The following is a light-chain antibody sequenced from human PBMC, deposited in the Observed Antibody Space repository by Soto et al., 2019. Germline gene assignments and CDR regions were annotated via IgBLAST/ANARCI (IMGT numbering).Light chain of an antibody. CDR1: QSVSSY. J-gene: IGKJ4*01. CDR2: DAS. V-gene: IGKV3-11*01. CDR3: QHRSNWPLT. Sequence: ETVLTQSPATLSLSPGERATLSCRASQSVSSYLAWYQQKPGQAPRLLIYDASNRATGIPARFSGSGSGTDFTLTFSSLEPEDFAVYYCQHRSNWPLTFGGGTKVEIK.